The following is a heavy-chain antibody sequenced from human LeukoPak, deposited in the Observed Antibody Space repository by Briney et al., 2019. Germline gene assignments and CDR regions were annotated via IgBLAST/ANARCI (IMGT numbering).Heavy chain of an antibody. D-gene: IGHD3-22*01. CDR3: ARQSAKSGAYFFAY. CDR2: IYRGGST. CDR1: CFTSGSNY. Sequence: RSLRLSCSASCFTSGSNYMIWVRQAPGKGLEWVSIIYRGGSTNYADSVKGRFTISRDTSKNTLYLQMNSLRAEDTAVYYCARQSAKSGAYFFAYSGQGTLVTVSS. J-gene: IGHJ4*02. V-gene: IGHV3-66*04.